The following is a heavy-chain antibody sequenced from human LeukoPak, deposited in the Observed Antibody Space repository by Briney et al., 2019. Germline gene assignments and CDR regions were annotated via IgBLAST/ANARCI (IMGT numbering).Heavy chain of an antibody. CDR1: GFTFSSYA. D-gene: IGHD3-10*01. Sequence: GGSLRLSCAASGFTFSSYAMHWVRQAPGKGLEWVAVISYDGSNKYYADSVKGRFTISRDNSKNTLYLQMNSLRAEDTAVYYCARAPFHYGSGSDYWGQGTLVTVSS. CDR3: ARAPFHYGSGSDY. J-gene: IGHJ4*02. CDR2: ISYDGSNK. V-gene: IGHV3-30*01.